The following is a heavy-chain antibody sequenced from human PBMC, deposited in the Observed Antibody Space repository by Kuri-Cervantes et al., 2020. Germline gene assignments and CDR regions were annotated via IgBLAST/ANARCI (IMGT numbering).Heavy chain of an antibody. CDR2: ISSSSSYI. V-gene: IGHV3-21*01. CDR1: GLTFSSYS. J-gene: IGHJ4*02. D-gene: IGHD2-15*01. CDR3: ARAARRPYSYYFDY. Sequence: GESLKISCAASGLTFSSYSMNWVRQAPGKGLEWVSSISSSSSYIYYADSVKGRFTISRDNAKNSLYLQMNSLRAEDTAVYYCARAARRPYSYYFDYWGQGTLVTVSS.